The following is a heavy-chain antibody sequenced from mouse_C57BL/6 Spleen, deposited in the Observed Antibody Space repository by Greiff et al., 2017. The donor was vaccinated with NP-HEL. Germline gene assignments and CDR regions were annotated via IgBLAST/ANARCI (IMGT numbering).Heavy chain of an antibody. CDR3: AIWGYYGPPFAY. CDR2: LHPSDSDT. V-gene: IGHV1-74*01. Sequence: VQLQQPGAELVKPGASVKVSCKASGYTFTSYWMHWVKQRPGQGLEWIGRLHPSDSDTNYNQTFKGKATLTVDKSSITAYMQRSSLTSEDSAVYYCAIWGYYGPPFAYWGQGTLVTVSA. D-gene: IGHD2-1*01. CDR1: GYTFTSYW. J-gene: IGHJ3*01.